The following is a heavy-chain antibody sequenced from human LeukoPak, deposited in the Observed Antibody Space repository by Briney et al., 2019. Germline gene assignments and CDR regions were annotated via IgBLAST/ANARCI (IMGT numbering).Heavy chain of an antibody. V-gene: IGHV3-74*01. CDR2: INSDGGST. CDR3: ARRRERGASDAFAF. J-gene: IGHJ3*01. D-gene: IGHD3-16*01. Sequence: GGSLRLSCVASGFTFSSFWMYWVRQAPGKGLVWVSRINSDGGSTTYADPVKGRFTISRDNAKNTVYLQMNSLRAEDTAVYYCARRRERGASDAFAFWGQGTMVTVSS. CDR1: GFTFSSFW.